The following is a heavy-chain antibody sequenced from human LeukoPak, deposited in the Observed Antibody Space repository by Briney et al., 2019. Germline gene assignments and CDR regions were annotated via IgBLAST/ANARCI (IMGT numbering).Heavy chain of an antibody. CDR3: ARGAGAEGGGDYYSDS. Sequence: GRSLRLSCAASGFTFSNYAFHWVRQPPGKGLEWMAVISDDTSAKHYADSVKGRFTISRDNSKNTLYLQMNSLRPEDTAVYYCARGAGAEGGGDYYSDSWGQGMLVTVSS. V-gene: IGHV3-30*04. CDR2: ISDDTSAK. CDR1: GFTFSNYA. J-gene: IGHJ4*02. D-gene: IGHD6-13*01.